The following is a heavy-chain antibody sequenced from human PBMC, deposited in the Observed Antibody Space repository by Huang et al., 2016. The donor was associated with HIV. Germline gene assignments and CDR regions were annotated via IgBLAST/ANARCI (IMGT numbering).Heavy chain of an antibody. Sequence: QVQLYQWGAGPLRPSETLSLTCGVSGGSLHGYYWNWLRQSPGRGLDWIGEVNHGGITKYNPSRKSRVTISVDTSKIQFSLNLTSVTATDTADYYCATSRSGSGWFLDIWGRGTLVSVS. D-gene: IGHD6-19*01. V-gene: IGHV4-34*01. CDR3: ATSRSGSGWFLDI. CDR2: VNHGGIT. CDR1: GGSLHGYY. J-gene: IGHJ2*01.